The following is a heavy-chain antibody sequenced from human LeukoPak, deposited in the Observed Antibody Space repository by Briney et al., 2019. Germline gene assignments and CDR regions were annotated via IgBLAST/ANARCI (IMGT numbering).Heavy chain of an antibody. V-gene: IGHV3-7*05. CDR1: GFTFSPYW. J-gene: IGHJ5*02. CDR2: IKQDGSEK. Sequence: PGGSLRLSCVASGFTFSPYWMSWVRQAPGEGLEWVANIKQDGSEKYYVDSVRGRFTISRDNAKNSLHLQMNNLRVEDTAVYYCARMGWSYSDYARDRFDPWGQGTLVTVSS. CDR3: ARMGWSYSDYARDRFDP. D-gene: IGHD4-11*01.